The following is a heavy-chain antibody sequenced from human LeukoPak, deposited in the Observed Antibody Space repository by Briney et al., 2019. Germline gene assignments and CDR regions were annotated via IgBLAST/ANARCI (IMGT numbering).Heavy chain of an antibody. D-gene: IGHD3-3*01. CDR1: GFTFRSYE. CDR3: ARVRDFFDY. CDR2: ISSSGRPI. J-gene: IGHJ4*02. Sequence: GGSLRLSCAASGFTFRSYEMNWVRQAPGKGLEWVSYISSSGRPIFYADSVKGRFTISRDNAKNSLYLQMNSLRVEDTAVYYCARVRDFFDYWGQGTLVTVPS. V-gene: IGHV3-48*03.